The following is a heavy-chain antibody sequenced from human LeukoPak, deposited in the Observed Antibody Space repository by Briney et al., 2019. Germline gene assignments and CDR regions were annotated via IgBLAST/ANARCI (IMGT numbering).Heavy chain of an antibody. V-gene: IGHV4-59*04. CDR3: AEGSVVAPLDV. J-gene: IGHJ6*02. CDR2: IYHSGST. CDR1: GGSISSYY. D-gene: IGHD3-22*01. Sequence: SETLSLTCTVSGGSISSYYWSWIRQPPGKGLEWIGYIYHSGSTYYNPSLKSRVTISVDRSKNQFSLKLSSVTAADTAVYYCAEGSVVAPLDVWGQGTTVTVSS.